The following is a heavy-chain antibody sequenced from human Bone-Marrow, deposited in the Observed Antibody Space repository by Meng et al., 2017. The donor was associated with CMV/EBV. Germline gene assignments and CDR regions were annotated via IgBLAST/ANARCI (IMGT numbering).Heavy chain of an antibody. CDR3: ARVRFVTIFGRWFDP. CDR2: INPNSGGT. D-gene: IGHD3-3*01. V-gene: IGHV1-2*02. J-gene: IGHJ5*02. Sequence: ASVKVSCKASGYTFTGYYMHWVRQAPGQGLEWMGWINPNSGGTNYPQKFQGRVTMTRDTSISTAYMELSRLGSDDTAVYYCARVRFVTIFGRWFDPWGQGTLVTVSS. CDR1: GYTFTGYY.